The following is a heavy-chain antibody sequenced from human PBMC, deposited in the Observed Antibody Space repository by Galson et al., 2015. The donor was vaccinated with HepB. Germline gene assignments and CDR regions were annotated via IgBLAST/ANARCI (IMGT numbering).Heavy chain of an antibody. CDR1: GYTFTSYY. CDR3: ARVLNGGGVDTYSGSYYEPSEDYWYFDL. Sequence: SVKVSCKASGYTFTSYYMHWVRQAPGQGLEWMGIINPSGGSTSYAQKFQGRVTMTRDTSTSTVYMELSSLRSEDTAVYYCARVLNGGGVDTYSGSYYEPSEDYWYFDLWGRGTLVTVSS. V-gene: IGHV1-46*01. J-gene: IGHJ2*01. D-gene: IGHD1-26*01. CDR2: INPSGGST.